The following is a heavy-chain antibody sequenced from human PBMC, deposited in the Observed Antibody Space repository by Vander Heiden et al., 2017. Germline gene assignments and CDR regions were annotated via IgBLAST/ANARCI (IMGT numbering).Heavy chain of an antibody. V-gene: IGHV5-51*01. CDR3: ARQEIQLSFTMGRGGWFVP. D-gene: IGHD3-10*01. Sequence: EVQLVQSGAAAKMPGEDRKIPSKGSGLSSGRESPGWVRQMPGKGLEWMGVIYPGDSDVRYSPSFEGQVTISADKSINTAYLQWNSLKASDTAIYYCARQEIQLSFTMGRGGWFVPWCQGTLVTVSS. CDR2: IYPGDSDV. J-gene: IGHJ5*02. CDR1: GLSSGRES.